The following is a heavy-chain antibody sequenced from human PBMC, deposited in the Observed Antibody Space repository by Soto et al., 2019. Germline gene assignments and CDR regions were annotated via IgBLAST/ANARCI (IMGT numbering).Heavy chain of an antibody. CDR1: GYTFTSYA. V-gene: IGHV1-3*01. D-gene: IGHD2-2*01. CDR3: ARVPAASYYYYYYGMDV. Sequence: ASVKVSCKASGYTFTSYAMHWVRQAPGQRLEWMGWINAGNGNTKYSQKFQGRVTITRDTSASTAYMELSSLRSEDTAVYYCARVPAASYYYYYYGMDVWGQGTTVTVSS. J-gene: IGHJ6*02. CDR2: INAGNGNT.